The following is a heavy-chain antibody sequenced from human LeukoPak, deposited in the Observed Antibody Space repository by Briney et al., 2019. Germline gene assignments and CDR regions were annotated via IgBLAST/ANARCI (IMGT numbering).Heavy chain of an antibody. D-gene: IGHD6-13*01. CDR1: GLTFSVYE. CDR3: ASSRGSWPDYFDY. Sequence: GGSLRLSCAVSGLTFSVYEMNWVRQAPGKGLEWVSYISSSGSTIYYADSVKGRFTISRDNAKNSLYLQMNSLRAEDTAVYYCASSRGSWPDYFDYWGQGTLVTVSS. J-gene: IGHJ4*02. V-gene: IGHV3-48*03. CDR2: ISSSGSTI.